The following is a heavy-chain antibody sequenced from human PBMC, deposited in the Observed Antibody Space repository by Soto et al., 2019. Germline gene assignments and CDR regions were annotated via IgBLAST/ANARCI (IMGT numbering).Heavy chain of an antibody. CDR1: EFTFRSYW. J-gene: IGHJ4*02. CDR3: ARGGSSGWVRY. CDR2: IYSGGST. V-gene: IGHV3-53*01. Sequence: EVQLVDSGGGLVQPGGSLRLSCAASEFTFRSYWMHWVRQSPGKGLVWVSVIYSGGSTYYADSVKGRFTISRDNSKNTLYLQMNSLRAEDTAVYYCARGGSSGWVRYWGQGTLVTVSS. D-gene: IGHD6-19*01.